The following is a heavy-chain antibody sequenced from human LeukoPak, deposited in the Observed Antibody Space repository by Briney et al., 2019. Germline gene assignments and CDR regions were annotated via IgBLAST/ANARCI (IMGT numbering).Heavy chain of an antibody. CDR1: GFTFGDYA. J-gene: IGHJ4*02. Sequence: PGGSLRLSCTASGFTFGDYAMSWVRQAPGRGLEWVRFIRSKAYGGTTEYAASVKGRFTISRDDSKSIAYLQMNSLKTEDTAVYYCTKDYSNYVYYFDYWGQGTLVTVSS. CDR2: IRSKAYGGTT. CDR3: TKDYSNYVYYFDY. V-gene: IGHV3-49*04. D-gene: IGHD4-11*01.